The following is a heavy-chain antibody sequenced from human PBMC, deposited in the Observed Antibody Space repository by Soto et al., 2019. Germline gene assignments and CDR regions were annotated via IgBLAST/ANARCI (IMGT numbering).Heavy chain of an antibody. V-gene: IGHV3-33*01. CDR3: ARAYGVKSGTFDF. Sequence: QVQLVESGGGVVQPGRSLRLSCAASGFIFSTYDMHWVRQAPGKGLDWVAVIWYDGSNQDYADSVKGRFTISRDNPKNSLFLQMNSLRGEYTAVYYWARAYGVKSGTFDFWGQGTMVTVSS. CDR2: IWYDGSNQ. CDR1: GFIFSTYD. J-gene: IGHJ3*01. D-gene: IGHD4-17*01.